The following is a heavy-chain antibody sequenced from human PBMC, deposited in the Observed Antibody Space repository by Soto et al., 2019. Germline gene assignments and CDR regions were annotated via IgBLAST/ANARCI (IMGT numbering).Heavy chain of an antibody. J-gene: IGHJ4*02. CDR1: GGSFSGYY. D-gene: IGHD5-18*01. Sequence: QVQLQQWGAGLLKPSETLSLTCAVYGGSFSGYYWSWIRQPPGKGLEWIGEINHSGSTNYNPSLKSRVTISVDTSKNQFSLKRSSVTAADTAVYYGARGTARGHDYWGQGTLVTVSS. CDR3: ARGTARGHDY. V-gene: IGHV4-34*01. CDR2: INHSGST.